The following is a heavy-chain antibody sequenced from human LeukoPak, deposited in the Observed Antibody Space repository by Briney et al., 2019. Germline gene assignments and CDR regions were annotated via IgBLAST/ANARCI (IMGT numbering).Heavy chain of an antibody. D-gene: IGHD3-22*01. V-gene: IGHV4-59*01. CDR2: VHYSGST. CDR3: ARVDYDTSGYFDY. CDR1: GGSISTYY. Sequence: SETLSLTCTVSGGSISTYYWSWIRQPPGKGLEWIGYVHYSGSTNYNPSLKSRVTISVDTSKNQFSLKLSSVTAADTAVYYCARVDYDTSGYFDYWGQGTLVTVSS. J-gene: IGHJ4*02.